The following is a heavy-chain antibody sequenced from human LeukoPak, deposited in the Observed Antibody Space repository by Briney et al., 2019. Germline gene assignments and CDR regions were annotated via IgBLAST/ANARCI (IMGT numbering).Heavy chain of an antibody. CDR2: ISGSGGST. CDR3: ARLGPEKYRALDY. Sequence: GGSLRLSCAASGFTFNTYGMNWVRQAPGKGLEWVSAISGSGGSTYYADSVKGRFTISRDNSKNTLYLQMNSLRAEDTAVYYCARLGPEKYRALDYWGQGTLVTVSP. CDR1: GFTFNTYG. J-gene: IGHJ4*02. V-gene: IGHV3-23*01. D-gene: IGHD2-2*01.